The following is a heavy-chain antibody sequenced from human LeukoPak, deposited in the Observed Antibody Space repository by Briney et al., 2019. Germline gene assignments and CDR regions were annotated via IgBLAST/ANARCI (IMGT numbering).Heavy chain of an antibody. J-gene: IGHJ4*02. D-gene: IGHD1-26*01. CDR1: GASIISSNW. CDR3: ARDGRYSGSLSFDY. V-gene: IGHV4-4*02. CDR2: INHSGST. Sequence: SETLSLTCSVSGASIISSNWWSWVRQPPGKGLEWIGEINHSGSTNYNPSLKSRVTISVDTSKNQFSLKLSSVAAADTAVYYCARDGRYSGSLSFDYWGQGTLVTVSS.